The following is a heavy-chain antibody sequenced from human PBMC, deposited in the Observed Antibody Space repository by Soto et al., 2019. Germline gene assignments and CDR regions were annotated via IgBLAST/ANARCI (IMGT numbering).Heavy chain of an antibody. J-gene: IGHJ5*02. V-gene: IGHV3-64D*08. CDR2: ISINGDSRKAGSI. D-gene: IGHD5-12*01. CDR1: GFTFSGYA. CDR3: VKGGGNNYWDRLDP. Sequence: GGSLRLSCPASGFTFSGYAMHWVRQAPGKGLEYVSSISINGDSRKAGSIYYADSVKGRFTISRDNSRNTLYLQMSSLRAEDTAVYFCVKGGGNNYWDRLDPWGRGTLVTVAS.